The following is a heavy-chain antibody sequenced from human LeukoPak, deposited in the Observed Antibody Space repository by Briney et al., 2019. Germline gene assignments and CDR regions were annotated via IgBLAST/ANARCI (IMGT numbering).Heavy chain of an antibody. D-gene: IGHD3-16*01. Sequence: GGSLRLSCAASGFTFSSYAMHWVGQAPGKGLEWLAVISYDGTNKYYADSVKGRFTISRNHSKNTMYLQMNSLRDEDTAVYYCARDQGSLPVWFYYYMDVWGSGTTVTVSS. CDR3: ARDQGSLPVWFYYYMDV. CDR1: GFTFSSYA. CDR2: ISYDGTNK. V-gene: IGHV3-30*01. J-gene: IGHJ6*03.